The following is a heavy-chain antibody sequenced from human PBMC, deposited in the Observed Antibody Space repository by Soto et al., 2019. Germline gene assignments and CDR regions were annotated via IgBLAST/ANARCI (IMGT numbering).Heavy chain of an antibody. Sequence: QVQLGQSGAEVQKPGSSVKVSCKASGGTFSSYAITLERQAPGQGLEWMGGIIPIFGTANYAQKFQGRVTITEDESTSTAYMELSSLRSEDTAVYYCAREVSGTMVRAFDYWGQGTLVTVSS. CDR2: IIPIFGTA. J-gene: IGHJ4*02. CDR3: AREVSGTMVRAFDY. CDR1: GGTFSSYA. V-gene: IGHV1-69*01. D-gene: IGHD3-10*01.